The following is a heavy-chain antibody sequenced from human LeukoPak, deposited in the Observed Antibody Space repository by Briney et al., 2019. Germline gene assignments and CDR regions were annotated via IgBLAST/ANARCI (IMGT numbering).Heavy chain of an antibody. Sequence: GGSLRLSCAASGFTFSSYGMHWVRQAPGKGLEWVAVISYDGSNKYYADSVKGRFTISRDNSKNTLYLQMNSLRAEDTAVYYCAKESGTMIVVVLDAFDIWGQGTLVTVSS. D-gene: IGHD3-22*01. CDR3: AKESGTMIVVVLDAFDI. CDR1: GFTFSSYG. J-gene: IGHJ3*02. CDR2: ISYDGSNK. V-gene: IGHV3-30*18.